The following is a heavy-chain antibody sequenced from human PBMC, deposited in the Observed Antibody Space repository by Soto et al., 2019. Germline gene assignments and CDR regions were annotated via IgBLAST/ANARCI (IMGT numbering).Heavy chain of an antibody. J-gene: IGHJ4*02. CDR1: GCTFTSYG. D-gene: IGHD2-2*01. V-gene: IGHV1-18*01. CDR2: ISAYNGNT. Sequence: GASVKVSCKASGCTFTSYGISWVRQAPGQGLEWMGWISAYNGNTNYAQKLQGRVTMTTDTSTSTAYMELRSLRSDDTAVYYCARAQDGYCSSTSCYRAQDYWGQGTLVTVSS. CDR3: ARAQDGYCSSTSCYRAQDY.